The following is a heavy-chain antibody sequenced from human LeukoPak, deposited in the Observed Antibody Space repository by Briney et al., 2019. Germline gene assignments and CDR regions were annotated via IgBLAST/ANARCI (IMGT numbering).Heavy chain of an antibody. Sequence: ASVKVSCKASGYRFISYGISWVRQAPGQGLEWMGWISANDGSTNYTQKFQGRVTMTTDTSTSTAYMEIRNLRSDDTAVYYCARGVVVHYTWFDPWGQGTLVTVSS. CDR3: ARGVVVHYTWFDP. V-gene: IGHV1-18*01. CDR2: ISANDGST. CDR1: GYRFISYG. D-gene: IGHD2-2*01. J-gene: IGHJ5*02.